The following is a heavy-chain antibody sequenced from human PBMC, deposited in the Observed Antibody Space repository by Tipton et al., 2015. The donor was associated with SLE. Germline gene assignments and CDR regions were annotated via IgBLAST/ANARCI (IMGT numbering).Heavy chain of an antibody. Sequence: QLVQSGAEERKPGASVKVSCKTSGYIFSSHGISWVRQAPGQGLEWMGWISGYNGHTNYAQKLQGRVTMTTDTSTSTAYMELRSLRSDDTAVYYCARDPKGYYYYMDVWGKGTTVTVSS. V-gene: IGHV1-18*01. CDR1: GYIFSSHG. CDR2: ISGYNGHT. J-gene: IGHJ6*03. CDR3: ARDPKGYYYYMDV.